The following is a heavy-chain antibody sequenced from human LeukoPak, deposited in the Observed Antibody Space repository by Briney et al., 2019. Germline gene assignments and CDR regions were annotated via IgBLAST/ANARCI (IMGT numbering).Heavy chain of an antibody. Sequence: GRSLRLSCAASGFTFSSYGMHWVRQAPGKGLEWVAVISYDGSNKYYADSVKGRFTISRDNSKNTLYLQMTSLRAEDTAVYYCAKDRAGPFDYWGQGTLVTVSS. J-gene: IGHJ4*02. V-gene: IGHV3-30*18. CDR3: AKDRAGPFDY. CDR2: ISYDGSNK. D-gene: IGHD6-13*01. CDR1: GFTFSSYG.